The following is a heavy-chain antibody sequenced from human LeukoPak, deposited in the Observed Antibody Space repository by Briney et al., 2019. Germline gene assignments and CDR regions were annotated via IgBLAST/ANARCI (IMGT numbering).Heavy chain of an antibody. CDR1: GFTFSSYA. D-gene: IGHD3-22*01. J-gene: IGHJ4*02. CDR2: ISGSGAST. V-gene: IGHV3-23*01. Sequence: PGGSLRLSCAASGFTFSSYAMSWVRQAPGKGLEWVSAISGSGASTYYADSVKGRFTISRDNSKNTLYLQMNSLRAEDTAVYYCAKLRSGYYYYESYYFDYWGQGAMVTVSS. CDR3: AKLRSGYYYYESYYFDY.